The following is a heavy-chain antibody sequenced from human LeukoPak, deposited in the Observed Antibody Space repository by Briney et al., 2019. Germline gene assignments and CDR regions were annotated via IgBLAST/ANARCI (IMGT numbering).Heavy chain of an antibody. D-gene: IGHD3-10*01. CDR3: AKFKGHYGDSEYYFDS. CDR2: ITGSSDYI. Sequence: EGSLRLSCAASGFTFSRYSVNWVRQAPGKGLEWVSCITGSSDYIFYADSVRGRFTISRDNAKNSLFLQMNSLRAEDTAVYYCAKFKGHYGDSEYYFDSWGQGTLVTVSS. CDR1: GFTFSRYS. V-gene: IGHV3-21*01. J-gene: IGHJ4*02.